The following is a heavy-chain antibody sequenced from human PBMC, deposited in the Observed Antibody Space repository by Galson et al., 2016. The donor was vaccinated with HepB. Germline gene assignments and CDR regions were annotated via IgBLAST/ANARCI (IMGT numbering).Heavy chain of an antibody. V-gene: IGHV4-61*02. D-gene: IGHD3-10*01. Sequence: TLSLTCTVSGGSISSGSYFCNWIRQPAGKGVAWIGSMFTSGNSNYNPSLKSRVTISLDTSKNQFFLKMSPVTAADTAVYYFAAWFGDVNYWGQGTLVAVSS. CDR2: MFTSGNS. CDR1: GGSISSGSYF. CDR3: AAWFGDVNY. J-gene: IGHJ4*02.